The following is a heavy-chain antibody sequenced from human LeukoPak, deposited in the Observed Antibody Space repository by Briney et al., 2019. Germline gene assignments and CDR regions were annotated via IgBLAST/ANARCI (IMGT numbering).Heavy chain of an antibody. CDR1: GYTFINYG. V-gene: IGHV1-18*01. CDR2: ISASNGNT. J-gene: IGHJ4*02. Sequence: GASVKVSCKASGYTFINYGVTWVRQAPGQGLEWMGWISASNGNTNYAQKLQGRVTMTTETSTSTAYMELSSLRSEDTAVYYCARERLNYYGSGSYLWGQGTLVTVSS. D-gene: IGHD3-10*01. CDR3: ARERLNYYGSGSYL.